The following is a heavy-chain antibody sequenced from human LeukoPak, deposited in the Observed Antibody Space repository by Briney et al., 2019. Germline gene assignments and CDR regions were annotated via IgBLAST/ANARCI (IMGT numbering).Heavy chain of an antibody. V-gene: IGHV4-61*02. Sequence: SETLSLTCSVSGVSITSGSYYWGWIRQSAGKGLEWIGRVHSSGDIYHNAAFRSRAAVSGDASKNQFSLQLNSVTAAGTAVYYCARGASPKDAVFFDYWGQGALITVSS. CDR1: GVSITSGSYY. D-gene: IGHD3-16*01. CDR3: ARGASPKDAVFFDY. J-gene: IGHJ4*02. CDR2: VHSSGDI.